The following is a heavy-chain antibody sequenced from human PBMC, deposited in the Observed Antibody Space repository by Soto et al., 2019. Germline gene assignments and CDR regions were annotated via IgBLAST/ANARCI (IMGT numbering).Heavy chain of an antibody. J-gene: IGHJ4*02. CDR2: FDPEDGET. D-gene: IGHD3-9*01. Sequence: ASEKVSCKVSGYTLTELSMHWVRQAPGKGLEWMGGFDPEDGETIYAQKFQGRVTMTEDTSTDTAYMELSSLRSEDTAVYYCATAHYDILTGHKYYFDYWGQGTLVTVSS. V-gene: IGHV1-24*01. CDR1: GYTLTELS. CDR3: ATAHYDILTGHKYYFDY.